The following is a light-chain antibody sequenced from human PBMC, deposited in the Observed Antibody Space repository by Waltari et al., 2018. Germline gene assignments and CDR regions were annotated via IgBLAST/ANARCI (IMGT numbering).Light chain of an antibody. CDR3: QRYSGYPPT. V-gene: IGKV1-5*03. Sequence: DIQMTQSPSTLSASVGDRITITCRASQSIITWLAWYQQKPGKAPKLLISKASSLQSEVPSRFSGSGFGTEFTLTISSLQPDDSATYYCQRYSGYPPTFGGGTKVEIK. J-gene: IGKJ4*01. CDR2: KAS. CDR1: QSIITW.